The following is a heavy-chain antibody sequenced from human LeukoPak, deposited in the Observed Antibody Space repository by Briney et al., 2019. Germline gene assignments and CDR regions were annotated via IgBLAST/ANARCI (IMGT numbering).Heavy chain of an antibody. J-gene: IGHJ4*02. CDR3: ARDHEPAWDYYDSSGLFQFDY. Sequence: ASVKVSCKASGYTFTSYGISWVRQAPGQGLEWMGWISAYNGNTNYAQKLQGRVTMTTDTSTSTAYMELRSLRSDDTAVYYCARDHEPAWDYYDSSGLFQFDYWGQGTLVTVSS. CDR1: GYTFTSYG. V-gene: IGHV1-18*01. CDR2: ISAYNGNT. D-gene: IGHD3-22*01.